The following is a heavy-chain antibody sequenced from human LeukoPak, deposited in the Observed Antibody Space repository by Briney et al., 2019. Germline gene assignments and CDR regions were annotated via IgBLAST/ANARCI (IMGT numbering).Heavy chain of an antibody. CDR3: ARSRSSGYLGYFDY. D-gene: IGHD3-22*01. V-gene: IGHV4-38-2*02. CDR1: GYSISSGYY. CDR2: IYHSGST. J-gene: IGHJ4*02. Sequence: PSETLSLTCTVSGYSISSGYYWGWIRQPPGKGLEWIGSIYHSGSTYYNPSLKSRVTISVDTSKNQFSLKLSSVTAADTAVYYCARSRSSGYLGYFDYWGQGTLVTVSS.